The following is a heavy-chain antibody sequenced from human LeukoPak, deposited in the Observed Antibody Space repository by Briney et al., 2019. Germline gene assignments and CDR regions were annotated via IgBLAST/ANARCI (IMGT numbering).Heavy chain of an antibody. D-gene: IGHD3-9*01. V-gene: IGHV1-69*04. CDR2: IIPIFGIA. J-gene: IGHJ3*02. CDR1: GGTFSSYA. CDR3: ARVNVLRYFDGLLGGVFDI. Sequence: ASVKVSCKASGGTFSSYAISWVRQAPGQGLEWMGRIIPIFGIANYAQKFQGRVTITADKSTSTAYMELSSVRSEDTAVYYCARVNVLRYFDGLLGGVFDIWGQGTMVTVSS.